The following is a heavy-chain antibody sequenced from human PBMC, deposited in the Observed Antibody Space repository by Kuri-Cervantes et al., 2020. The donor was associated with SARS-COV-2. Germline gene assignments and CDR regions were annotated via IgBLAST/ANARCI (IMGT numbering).Heavy chain of an antibody. Sequence: SETLSLTCTVSGGSISSGDYYWSWIRQPPGKGLEWIGYIYYSGSTYYNPSPKSRVTISVDTSKNQFSLKLSSVTAADTAVYYCAREGSDFWSGYSSWGQGTLVTVSS. J-gene: IGHJ4*02. CDR1: GGSISSGDYY. CDR2: IYYSGST. CDR3: AREGSDFWSGYSS. V-gene: IGHV4-30-4*08. D-gene: IGHD3-3*01.